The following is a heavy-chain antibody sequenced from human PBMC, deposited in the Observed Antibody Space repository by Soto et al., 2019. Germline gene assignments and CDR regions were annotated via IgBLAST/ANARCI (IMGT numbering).Heavy chain of an antibody. V-gene: IGHV3-30*18. J-gene: IGHJ4*02. CDR1: GFTFSSYG. CDR3: AKDKHQWLVRGIDY. D-gene: IGHD6-19*01. Sequence: PGGSLRLSCAASGFTFSSYGMHWVRQAPGKGLEWVAVISYDGSNKYYADSVKGRFTISRDNSKNTLYLQMNSLRAEDTAVYYCAKDKHQWLVRGIDYWGQGTLVTVSS. CDR2: ISYDGSNK.